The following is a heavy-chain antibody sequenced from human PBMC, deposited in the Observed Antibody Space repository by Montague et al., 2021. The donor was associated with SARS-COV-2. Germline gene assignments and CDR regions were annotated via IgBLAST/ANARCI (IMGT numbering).Heavy chain of an antibody. CDR2: IDYRGST. Sequence: SETLSLTCTVSGGSISSSSYYWAWIRQPPGKGLEWIGSIDYRGSTYYNPSLKSRVFISVDTSKNQSSLTLTSVTAADTAVYYCARVHPLWFGELLLDYYYYYGMDVWGQGTTVTVSS. J-gene: IGHJ6*02. CDR1: GGSISSSSYY. CDR3: ARVHPLWFGELLLDYYYYYGMDV. V-gene: IGHV4-39*07. D-gene: IGHD3-10*01.